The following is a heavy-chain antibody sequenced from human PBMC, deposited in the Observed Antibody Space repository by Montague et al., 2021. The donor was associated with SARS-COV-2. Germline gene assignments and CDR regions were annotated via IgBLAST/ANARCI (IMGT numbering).Heavy chain of an antibody. CDR2: ST. D-gene: IGHD3-10*01. V-gene: IGHV4-59*01. Sequence: STNYYPSLKSRVTISVDTSKNQFSLKLSSVTAADTAVYYCARADITRVRGVNRWAFDIWGQGTRGTV. J-gene: IGHJ3*02. CDR3: ARADITRVRGVNRWAFDI.